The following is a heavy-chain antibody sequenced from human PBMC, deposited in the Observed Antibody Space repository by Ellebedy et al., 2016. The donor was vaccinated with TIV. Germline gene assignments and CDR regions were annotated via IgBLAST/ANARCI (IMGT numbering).Heavy chain of an antibody. D-gene: IGHD1-26*01. CDR3: ARTLNSGSYTGFDY. V-gene: IGHV3-30-3*01. CDR1: GFTFSSYA. CDR2: ISYDGSNK. Sequence: GESLKISCAASGFTFSSYAMHWVRQAPGKGLEWVAVISYDGSNKYYADSVKGRFTISRDNSKNTLYLQMNSLRAEDTAVYYCARTLNSGSYTGFDYWGQGTLVTVSS. J-gene: IGHJ4*02.